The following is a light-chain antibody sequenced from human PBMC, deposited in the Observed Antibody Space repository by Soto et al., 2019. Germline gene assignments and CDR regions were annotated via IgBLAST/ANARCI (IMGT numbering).Light chain of an antibody. J-gene: IGKJ1*01. CDR1: QSVISRN. CDR3: QQYGSSPPT. Sequence: EIGLTQSPGTLSLFPVYRATLSCTASQSVISRNLAWYQQKPGQAPRFLIYGASNRAPGIPDRFSGSGSGTDFNLTISRLEPEDFAVYYCQQYGSSPPTFGQGTKVDIK. CDR2: GAS. V-gene: IGKV3-20*01.